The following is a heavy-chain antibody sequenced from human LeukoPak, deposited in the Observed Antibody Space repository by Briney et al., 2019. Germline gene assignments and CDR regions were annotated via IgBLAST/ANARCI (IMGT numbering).Heavy chain of an antibody. Sequence: SETLSLTCAAYGGSFSGYYWSWIRQPPGKGLEWIGEINHSGSTNYNPSLKSRVTISVDTSKNQFSLKLSSVTAADTAVYYCARGNDFWSGYFSRWFDPWGQGTLVTVSS. D-gene: IGHD3-3*01. V-gene: IGHV4-34*01. CDR2: INHSGST. CDR1: GGSFSGYY. CDR3: ARGNDFWSGYFSRWFDP. J-gene: IGHJ5*02.